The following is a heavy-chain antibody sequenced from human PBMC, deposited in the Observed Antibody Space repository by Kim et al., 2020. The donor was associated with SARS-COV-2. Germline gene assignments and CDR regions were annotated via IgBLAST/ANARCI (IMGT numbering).Heavy chain of an antibody. CDR3: ASQYDSSGSYGMDV. V-gene: IGHV5-10-1*01. D-gene: IGHD3-22*01. Sequence: GESLKISCKGSGYSFTSYWISWVRQMPGKGLEWMGRIDPSDSYTNYSPSFQGHVTISADKSISTAYLQWSSLKASDTAMFYCASQYDSSGSYGMDVWGQGTTVTVSS. CDR2: IDPSDSYT. CDR1: GYSFTSYW. J-gene: IGHJ6*02.